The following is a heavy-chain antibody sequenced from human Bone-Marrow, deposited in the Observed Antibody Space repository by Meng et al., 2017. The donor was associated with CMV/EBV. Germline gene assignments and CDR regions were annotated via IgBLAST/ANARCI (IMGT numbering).Heavy chain of an antibody. J-gene: IGHJ4*02. CDR2: IYYSGST. CDR3: ARSYDFWSGYYYY. V-gene: IGHV4-61*01. CDR1: GGSVSSGSYY. D-gene: IGHD3-3*01. Sequence: SETLSLTCTVSGGSVSSGSYYWSWIRQPPGKGLEWIGYIYYSGSTNYNPSLKSRVTIPVDTSKNQFSLKLSSVTAADTAVYYCARSYDFWSGYYYYWGQGTLVTVSS.